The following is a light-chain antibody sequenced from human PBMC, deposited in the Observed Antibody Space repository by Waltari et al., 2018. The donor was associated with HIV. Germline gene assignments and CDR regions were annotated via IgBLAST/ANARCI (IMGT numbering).Light chain of an antibody. CDR3: AAWDDSLNGWV. CDR1: SSHIRSNP. V-gene: IGLV1-44*01. Sequence: QSVLTQPPSASGTPGQRVTISCSGSSSHIRSNPVSSYQQLPGTAPKLLIYGNAQRPSGVPDRFSGSKSGTSASLAISGLQSEDEADYYCAAWDDSLNGWVFGGGTKLTVL. CDR2: GNA. J-gene: IGLJ3*02.